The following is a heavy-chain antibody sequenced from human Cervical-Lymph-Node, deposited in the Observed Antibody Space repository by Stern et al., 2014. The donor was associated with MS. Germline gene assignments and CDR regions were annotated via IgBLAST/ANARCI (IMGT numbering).Heavy chain of an antibody. CDR3: ATHPVGP. V-gene: IGHV5-51*01. Sequence: EVHLVESGAEVKKPGESLKISCKTSGYKFTNQWIAWVRQMPGKGLEFMGIIYPGDSDTRYNPSFQGQVTISADKSVNTAYLQWSSLKASDTAMYYCATHPVGPWGQGTLVTVSS. CDR2: IYPGDSDT. CDR1: GYKFTNQW. J-gene: IGHJ5*02.